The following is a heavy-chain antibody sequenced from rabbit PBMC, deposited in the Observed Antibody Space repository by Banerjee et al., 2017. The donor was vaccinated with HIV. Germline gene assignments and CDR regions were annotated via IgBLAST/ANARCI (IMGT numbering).Heavy chain of an antibody. Sequence: QSLEESGGDLVKPGASLTLTCKASGIDFSSYGISWVRQAPGKGPEWIACINAGSSGITWYASWAKGRFTISKTSSTAVTLQMTSLTAADTATYFCARDWATYRDLWGQGTLVTVS. J-gene: IGHJ6*01. V-gene: IGHV1S40*01. D-gene: IGHD7-1*01. CDR2: INAGSSGIT. CDR1: GIDFSSYG. CDR3: ARDWATYRDL.